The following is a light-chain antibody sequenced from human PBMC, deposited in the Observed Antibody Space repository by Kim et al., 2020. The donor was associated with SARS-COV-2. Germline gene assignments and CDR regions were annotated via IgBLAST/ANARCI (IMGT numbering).Light chain of an antibody. Sequence: EIVLTQSPGTLSLSPGERATLSCRASQSIGSSYLAWYQQRPGQAPRLLIYGASSRATAIPDRFSGSGSGTDFALTISRLDPEDFAVYYCQQYGSSPYTFGHGTKLEI. CDR2: GAS. CDR1: QSIGSSY. CDR3: QQYGSSPYT. V-gene: IGKV3-20*01. J-gene: IGKJ2*01.